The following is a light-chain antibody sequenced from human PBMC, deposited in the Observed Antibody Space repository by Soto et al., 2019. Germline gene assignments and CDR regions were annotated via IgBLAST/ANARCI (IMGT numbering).Light chain of an antibody. J-gene: IGKJ2*01. CDR1: QTITFY. CDR3: QQTYSPPFT. V-gene: IGKV1-39*01. CDR2: GAN. Sequence: DIQMTQSPSSLSASAGDRVAITCRASQTITFYLNWYQLEPGKPPKLLIYGANTLQSGVPSRFSAGGSGADFTPTINNLQPEDFATYCCQQTYSPPFTFGQGTKLQIK.